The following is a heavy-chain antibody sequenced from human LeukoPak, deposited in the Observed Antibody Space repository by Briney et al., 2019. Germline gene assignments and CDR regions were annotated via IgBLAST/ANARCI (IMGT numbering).Heavy chain of an antibody. V-gene: IGHV3-30*18. Sequence: AGRSLRLSCAASGFIFSNYAMHWVRQAPGKGLEWVVVISYDGSNKYFADSVKGRFSISRDNSKNTLYLQMNSLRTEDTAVYFCAKDRNSGSYFVGDFDNWGQGTLVTVSS. J-gene: IGHJ4*02. CDR1: GFIFSNYA. D-gene: IGHD1-26*01. CDR2: ISYDGSNK. CDR3: AKDRNSGSYFVGDFDN.